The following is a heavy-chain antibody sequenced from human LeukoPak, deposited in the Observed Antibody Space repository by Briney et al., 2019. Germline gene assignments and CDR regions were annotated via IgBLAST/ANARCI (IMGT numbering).Heavy chain of an antibody. V-gene: IGHV1-69*04. CDR1: GGTFSSYA. Sequence: SVKVSCKASGGTFSSYAISWVRQAPGQGLEWMGRIIPILGIASYAQKFQGRVTITADKSTGTAYMELSSLRSEDTAVYYCASYRYYDSSGYFIYGMDVWGQGTTVTVSS. D-gene: IGHD3-22*01. CDR2: IIPILGIA. CDR3: ASYRYYDSSGYFIYGMDV. J-gene: IGHJ6*02.